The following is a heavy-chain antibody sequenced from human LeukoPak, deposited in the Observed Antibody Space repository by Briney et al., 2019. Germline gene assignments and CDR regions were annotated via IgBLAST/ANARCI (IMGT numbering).Heavy chain of an antibody. D-gene: IGHD4-17*01. CDR2: ISGSGGST. V-gene: IGHV3-23*01. CDR3: AKLWDDYGDYGWFDP. CDR1: GFTFSSYA. Sequence: QSGGSLRLSCAASGFTFSSYAMSWVRQAPGKGLEWVSAISGSGGSTYYADSVKGRFTISRDNSKNTLYLQMNSLRAEDTAVYYCAKLWDDYGDYGWFDPWGQGTLVTVSS. J-gene: IGHJ5*02.